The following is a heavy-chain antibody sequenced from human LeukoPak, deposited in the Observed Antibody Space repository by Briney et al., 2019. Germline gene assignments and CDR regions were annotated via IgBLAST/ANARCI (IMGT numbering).Heavy chain of an antibody. J-gene: IGHJ4*02. CDR1: LFTFSVSW. V-gene: IGHV3-7*01. D-gene: IGHD1-26*01. CDR3: ARDAGWGYYDL. Sequence: GGALRLSCVASLFTFSVSWVTGVREAPGKGVEWVANIDKHGNGKYYVDSVKGRFAISRDYASNSVFLQMNSLRAEDTSVYYCARDAGWGYYDLWGQGTPVTVSS. CDR2: IDKHGNGK.